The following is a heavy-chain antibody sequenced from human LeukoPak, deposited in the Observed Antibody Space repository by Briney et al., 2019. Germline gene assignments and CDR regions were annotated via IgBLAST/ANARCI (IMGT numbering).Heavy chain of an antibody. CDR3: ARDQYRSSSIVFDY. CDR2: IKPDGSEK. J-gene: IGHJ4*02. V-gene: IGHV3-7*01. D-gene: IGHD6-6*01. CDR1: GFTFSSYW. Sequence: GGSLRLSCAASGFTFSSYWMTWVRQAPGKGLEWVANIKPDGSEKNYVDCVKGRFTISRDNAKNSLYLQMSSLRVEDTAVYYCARDQYRSSSIVFDYWGQGTLVTVSS.